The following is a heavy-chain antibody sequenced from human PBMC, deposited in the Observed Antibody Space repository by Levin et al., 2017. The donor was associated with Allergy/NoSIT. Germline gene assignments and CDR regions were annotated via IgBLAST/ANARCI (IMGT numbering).Heavy chain of an antibody. CDR2: IKSKTDGGTT. CDR1: GFTFSNAW. Sequence: GESLKISCAASGFTFSNAWMSWVRQAPGKGLEWVGRIKSKTDGGTTDYAAPVKGRFTISRDDSKNTLYLQMNSLKTEDTAVYYCTTDRWGSSWFDPWGQGTLVTVSS. J-gene: IGHJ5*02. CDR3: TTDRWGSSWFDP. D-gene: IGHD6-13*01. V-gene: IGHV3-15*01.